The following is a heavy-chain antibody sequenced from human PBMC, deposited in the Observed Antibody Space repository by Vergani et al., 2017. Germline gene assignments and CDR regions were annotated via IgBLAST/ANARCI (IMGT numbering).Heavy chain of an antibody. D-gene: IGHD2-2*01. V-gene: IGHV1-2*06. CDR1: GYSFTDYY. CDR3: ARAPYQLLFPFDY. J-gene: IGHJ4*02. Sequence: QGQLVQSGAEVKKPGASVRVSCKASGYSFTDYYMHWVRQAPGQGLEWMGRINPNSGGSNYAQKFQGRVTMTRDTSISTAYMELSRLRSDDTAWYYCARAPYQLLFPFDYWGQGTLVTVSS. CDR2: INPNSGGS.